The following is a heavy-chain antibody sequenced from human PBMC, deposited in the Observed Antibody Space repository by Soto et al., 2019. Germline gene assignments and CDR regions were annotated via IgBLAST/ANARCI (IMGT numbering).Heavy chain of an antibody. D-gene: IGHD6-6*01. J-gene: IGHJ4*02. Sequence: PGGSLRLSCAASGFTFSSYAMHWVRQAPGKGLEWVAVISYDGSNKYYADSVKGRFTISRDNSKNTLYLQMNSLRAEDTAVYYCARGGRQLVYYFDYWGQGTLVTVSS. V-gene: IGHV3-30-3*01. CDR2: ISYDGSNK. CDR1: GFTFSSYA. CDR3: ARGGRQLVYYFDY.